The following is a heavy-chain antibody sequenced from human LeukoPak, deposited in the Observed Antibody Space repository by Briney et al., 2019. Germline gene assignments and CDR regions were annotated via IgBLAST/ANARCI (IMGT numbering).Heavy chain of an antibody. Sequence: SETLSLTCTVSGGSISSYYWSWIRQPAGKGLEWIGYIYYSGRTNYNPSLTSGVTVSVDTSQNQFSLKLSSVTAAGTAVYYCARGNIAAAGTYYFDYWGQGTLVTVSS. CDR1: GGSISSYY. CDR2: IYYSGRT. J-gene: IGHJ4*02. D-gene: IGHD6-13*01. V-gene: IGHV4-59*01. CDR3: ARGNIAAAGTYYFDY.